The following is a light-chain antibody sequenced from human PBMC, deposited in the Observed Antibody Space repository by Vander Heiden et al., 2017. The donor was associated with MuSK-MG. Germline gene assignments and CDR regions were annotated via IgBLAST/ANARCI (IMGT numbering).Light chain of an antibody. CDR1: QSISSW. J-gene: IGKJ1*01. CDR3: QHYTDLRT. Sequence: DIQMTQSPSTLSASLGDRVTITFRASQSISSWLAWYQQKPGKAPKLLIYDASTCESGVPSTFSGSGSWTEFTLTSSSRRPEDFATYYCQHYTDLRTLGQWTKLEI. V-gene: IGKV1-5*01. CDR2: DAS.